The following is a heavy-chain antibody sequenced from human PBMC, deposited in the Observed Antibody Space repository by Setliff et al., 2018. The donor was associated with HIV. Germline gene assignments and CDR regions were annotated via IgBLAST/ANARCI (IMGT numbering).Heavy chain of an antibody. D-gene: IGHD6-6*01. CDR1: GYTFPTYA. V-gene: IGHV1-3*03. J-gene: IGHJ4*02. Sequence: ASVKVSCKASGYTFPTYAITWVRQAPGQGLEWMGWINIGNGDTKYSQDFHDRVTISRDTPATTVYMELSSLRSDDMAVYYCARGWHSTSPNSYFDYWGQGSLVTVSS. CDR2: INIGNGDT. CDR3: ARGWHSTSPNSYFDY.